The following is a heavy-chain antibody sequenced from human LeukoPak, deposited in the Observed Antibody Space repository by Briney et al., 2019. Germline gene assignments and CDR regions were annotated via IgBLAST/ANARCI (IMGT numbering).Heavy chain of an antibody. D-gene: IGHD3-10*01. J-gene: IGHJ3*01. V-gene: IGHV3-33*08. Sequence: GGSLRLSCAASGFNFSSYEMNWVRQAPGKGPEWVAVIWYDGSNKYYADSVKGRFTISRDNSKNTLYLQMNSLRAEDTAVYYCARASGPFDLWGQGTMVTVSS. CDR3: ARASGPFDL. CDR1: GFNFSSYE. CDR2: IWYDGSNK.